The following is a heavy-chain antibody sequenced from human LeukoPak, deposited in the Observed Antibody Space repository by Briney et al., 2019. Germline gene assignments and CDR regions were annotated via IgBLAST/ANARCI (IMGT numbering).Heavy chain of an antibody. CDR3: AKDPAPYYYGSGSYPSDY. D-gene: IGHD3-10*01. CDR1: GFTFSSYA. V-gene: IGHV3-23*01. J-gene: IGHJ4*02. Sequence: PGGSLRLSCAASGFTFSSYAMSWVRQAPGKGLEWVSVISGSGGSTYYADSVKGRFTISRDNSKNTLYLQMNSLRAEDTAVYYCAKDPAPYYYGSGSYPSDYWGQGTLVTVSS. CDR2: ISGSGGST.